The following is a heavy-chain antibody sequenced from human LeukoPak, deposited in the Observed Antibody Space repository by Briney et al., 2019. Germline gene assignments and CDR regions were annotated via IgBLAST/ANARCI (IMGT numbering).Heavy chain of an antibody. Sequence: GASVKVSCKASGYTFTGYYMHWVRQAPGQGLEWMGRINPNSGGTNYVQKFQGRVTMTRDTSISTAYMELGRLRSDDTAVYYCARDPRDYVWGSYRYVPFDYWGQGTLVTVSS. D-gene: IGHD3-16*02. CDR3: ARDPRDYVWGSYRYVPFDY. CDR1: GYTFTGYY. CDR2: INPNSGGT. J-gene: IGHJ4*02. V-gene: IGHV1-2*06.